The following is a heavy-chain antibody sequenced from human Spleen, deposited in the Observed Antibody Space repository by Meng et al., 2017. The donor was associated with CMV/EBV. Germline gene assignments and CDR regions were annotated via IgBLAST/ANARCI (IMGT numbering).Heavy chain of an antibody. CDR2: ISSSGSTV. D-gene: IGHD2-21*01. J-gene: IGHJ4*02. CDR3: ARDLFVLRFDY. CDR1: GFTFSDYY. Sequence: SCAASGFTFSDYYVRWIRQAPGKGVEGVSYISSSGSTVYYADSVKGRFTISRDNAKNSLYLQMNSLRAEDTAVYYCARDLFVLRFDYWGQGTLVTVSS. V-gene: IGHV3-11*04.